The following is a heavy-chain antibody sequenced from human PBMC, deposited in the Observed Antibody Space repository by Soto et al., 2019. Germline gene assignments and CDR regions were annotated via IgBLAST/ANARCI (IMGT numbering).Heavy chain of an antibody. Sequence: QVQLVESGGGVVQPGTSLRLSCVATGFTFSNYGIDWVRQAPGRGLEWVAVIWHDGSQKYLADSVRGRFTISRDNSKNTVYLQMNSLRVEDTAVYYCEGRDDPFHVWGQGTMFTVSS. CDR1: GFTFSNYG. J-gene: IGHJ3*01. V-gene: IGHV3-33*01. CDR3: EGRDDPFHV. CDR2: IWHDGSQK.